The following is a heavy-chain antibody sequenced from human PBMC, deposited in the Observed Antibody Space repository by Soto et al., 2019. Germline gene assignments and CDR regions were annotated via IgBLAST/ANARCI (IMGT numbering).Heavy chain of an antibody. CDR1: GGSISSYY. V-gene: IGHV4-59*08. D-gene: IGHD3-3*01. J-gene: IGHJ5*02. Sequence: QVQLQESGPGLVKPSETLSLTCTVSGGSISSYYWSWIRQPPGKGLEWIGYIYYRGSTNYNPSLKSRVTISLHTSQNQFSLKLSSVTAADTAVYYCATSYYDFWSGSFDPWRQGILATVSS. CDR2: IYYRGST. CDR3: ATSYYDFWSGSFDP.